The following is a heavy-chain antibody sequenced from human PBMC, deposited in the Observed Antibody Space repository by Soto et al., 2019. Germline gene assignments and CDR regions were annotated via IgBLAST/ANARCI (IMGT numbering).Heavy chain of an antibody. CDR2: IYYSGST. V-gene: IGHV4-31*02. D-gene: IGHD5-12*01. CDR1: GGSISSGGYY. J-gene: IGHJ6*02. CDR3: ARKWRGGQDDGMDV. Sequence: SETLSLTCTVSGGSISSGGYYWSWIRQHPGKGLEWIGYIYYSGSTYYNPSLKSRVTISVDTSKNQFSLKLSSVTAADTAVYYCARKWRGGQDDGMDVWGQGTTVTVSS.